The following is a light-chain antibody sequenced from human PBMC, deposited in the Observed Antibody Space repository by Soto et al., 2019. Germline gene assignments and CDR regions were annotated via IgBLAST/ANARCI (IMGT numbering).Light chain of an antibody. CDR3: QQYNSYST. V-gene: IGKV1-5*01. J-gene: IGKJ1*01. CDR2: DAS. Sequence: DIQMTQSPSTLSASVGDRVTITCRASQSISSWLAWYQQKPGKAPKLLSYDASSLESGVPSRFSGSGSGTEFPLTNSTLPPDDFATDYCQQYNSYSTYGQGTKVEIK. CDR1: QSISSW.